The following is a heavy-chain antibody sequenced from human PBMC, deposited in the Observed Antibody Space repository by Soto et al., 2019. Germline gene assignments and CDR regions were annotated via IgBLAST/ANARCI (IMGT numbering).Heavy chain of an antibody. CDR3: GRESGETWDYEAS. Sequence: HVQLQESCPGLVRPSETLSLTCTGSGGSISSYRWSWIRQPAGKGLEWIGRLNTYGNTHYNPSLKSRVTVSVDTSRNQFFLTLRSVTAADSAVYHCGRESGETWDYEASWGQGTPVTVSS. D-gene: IGHD1-7*01. CDR1: GGSISSYR. CDR2: LNTYGNT. V-gene: IGHV4-4*07. J-gene: IGHJ5*02.